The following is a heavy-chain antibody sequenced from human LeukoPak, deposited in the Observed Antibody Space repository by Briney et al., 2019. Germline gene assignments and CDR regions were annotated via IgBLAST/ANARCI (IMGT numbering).Heavy chain of an antibody. CDR1: GYTFTSYD. D-gene: IGHD6-13*01. CDR2: MNPNSGNT. V-gene: IGHV1-8*01. Sequence: ASVKVSCKTSGYTFTSYDIHWVRQATGQGLEWMGWMNPNSGNTGYSQKFQGRVTMTRDTSVSTAYMELSSLRSEDTAVYYCARDPLAAAGSGMDVCGQGTTVTVSS. CDR3: ARDPLAAAGSGMDV. J-gene: IGHJ6*02.